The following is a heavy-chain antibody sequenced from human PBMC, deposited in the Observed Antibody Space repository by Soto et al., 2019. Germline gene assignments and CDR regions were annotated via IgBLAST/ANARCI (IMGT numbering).Heavy chain of an antibody. CDR1: GFTFSSYG. J-gene: IGHJ4*02. CDR3: ASGSYYDSSGETYYFDY. V-gene: IGHV3-30*03. Sequence: PGGSLRLSCGASGFTFSSYGMHWVRQAPGKGLEWVAVISYDGSNKYYADSVKGRFTISRDNSKNTLYLQMNSLRAEDTAVYYCASGSYYDSSGETYYFDYWGQGTLVTVSS. D-gene: IGHD3-22*01. CDR2: ISYDGSNK.